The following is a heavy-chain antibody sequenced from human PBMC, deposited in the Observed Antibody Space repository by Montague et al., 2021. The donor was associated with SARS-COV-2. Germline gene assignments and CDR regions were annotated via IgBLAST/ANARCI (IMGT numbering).Heavy chain of an antibody. CDR2: IDWDDDK. CDR3: ARTHYDILPGYYYDMDV. CDR1: GFSLSTSGMC. V-gene: IGHV2-70*11. Sequence: PALVKPTQTLTLTCTFSGFSLSTSGMCVSWIRQPPGKALEWLARIDWDDDKYYSTSLETRLTISKDTSKNQVVLTMTNMDPADTATYYCARTHYDILPGYYYDMDVWGQGTTVTVSS. J-gene: IGHJ6*02. D-gene: IGHD3-9*01.